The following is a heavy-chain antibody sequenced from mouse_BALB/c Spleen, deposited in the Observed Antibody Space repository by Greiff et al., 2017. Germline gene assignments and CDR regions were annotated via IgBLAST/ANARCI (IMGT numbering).Heavy chain of an antibody. CDR2: ISSGGSYT. Sequence: EVKVEESGGGLVKPGGSLKLSCAASGFTFSSYAMSWVRQTPEKRLEWVATISSGGSYTYYPDSVKGRFTISRDNAKNTLYLQMSSLRSEDTAMYYCARHDGYYGGAMDYWGQGTSVTVSS. V-gene: IGHV5-9-3*01. D-gene: IGHD2-3*01. CDR1: GFTFSSYA. J-gene: IGHJ4*01. CDR3: ARHDGYYGGAMDY.